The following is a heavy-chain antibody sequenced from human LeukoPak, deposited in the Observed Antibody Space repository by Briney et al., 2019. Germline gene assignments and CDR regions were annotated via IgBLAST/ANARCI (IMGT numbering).Heavy chain of an antibody. CDR2: INSDGSST. V-gene: IGHV3-74*01. CDR3: ARDTSRGFQYYFDY. J-gene: IGHJ4*02. Sequence: PGGSLRLSCVASGFTFSSYWMHWVRQAPGKGLVWVSRINSDGSSTSYADSVKGRFTISRDNAKNTLYLQMNSLRAEDAAVYYCARDTSRGFQYYFDYWGQGTLVTVSS. CDR1: GFTFSSYW.